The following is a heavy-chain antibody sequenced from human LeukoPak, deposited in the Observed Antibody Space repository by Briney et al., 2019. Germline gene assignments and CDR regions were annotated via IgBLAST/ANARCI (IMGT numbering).Heavy chain of an antibody. CDR2: ISAYNGNT. CDR3: ARDGWELLGYYFDY. D-gene: IGHD1-26*01. CDR1: GYTFTSYG. J-gene: IGHJ4*02. V-gene: IGHV1-18*01. Sequence: ASVKVSCKASGYTFTSYGISWVRQAPGQGLEWMGWISAYNGNTNYAQKLQGRVTMTTDTSTGTAYMEPRSLRSEDTAVYYCARDGWELLGYYFDYWGQGTLVTVSS.